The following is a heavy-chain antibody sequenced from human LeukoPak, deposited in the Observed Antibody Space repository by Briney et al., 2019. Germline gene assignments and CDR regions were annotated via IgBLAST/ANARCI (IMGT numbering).Heavy chain of an antibody. D-gene: IGHD1-7*01. CDR2: INPNSGGT. J-gene: IGHJ4*02. Sequence: ASVKVSCKASGYTFTDYYIHWVRQAPGQGLEWMGRINPNSGGTNYAQKFQGRVTMTRDTSISTAYMEVSRLRSDDTAVYYCARGTELHDYFNYWGQGALVIVSS. CDR3: ARGTELHDYFNY. V-gene: IGHV1-2*06. CDR1: GYTFTDYY.